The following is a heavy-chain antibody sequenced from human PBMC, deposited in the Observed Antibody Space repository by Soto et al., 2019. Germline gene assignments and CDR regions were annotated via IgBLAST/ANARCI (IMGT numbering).Heavy chain of an antibody. V-gene: IGHV1-69*13. D-gene: IGHD3-22*01. Sequence: GASVKVSCKASGGTFSSYAISWVRQAPGQGLEWMGGIIPIFGTANYAQKFQGRVTITADESTSTAYMELSSLRSEDTAVYYRARVPLTYYYDSSGYWWFDPWGQGTLVTVSS. CDR1: GGTFSSYA. J-gene: IGHJ5*02. CDR3: ARVPLTYYYDSSGYWWFDP. CDR2: IIPIFGTA.